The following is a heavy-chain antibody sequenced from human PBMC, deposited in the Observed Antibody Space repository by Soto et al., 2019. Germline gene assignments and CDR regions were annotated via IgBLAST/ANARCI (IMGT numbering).Heavy chain of an antibody. V-gene: IGHV1-69*04. CDR1: GGTFSSYT. J-gene: IGHJ2*01. CDR3: AREDTGGYGDYRWYFDL. Sequence: ASVKVSCKASGGTFSSYTISWVRQAPGQGLEWMGRIIPILGIANYAQKFQGRVTITADKSTSTAYMELSSLRSEDTAVYYCAREDTGGYGDYRWYFDLWGRGTLVTVSS. D-gene: IGHD4-17*01. CDR2: IIPILGIA.